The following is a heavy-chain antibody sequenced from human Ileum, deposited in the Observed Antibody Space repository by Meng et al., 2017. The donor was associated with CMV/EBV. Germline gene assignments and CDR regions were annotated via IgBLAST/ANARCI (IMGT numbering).Heavy chain of an antibody. CDR1: GSFSGYY. D-gene: IGHD3-22*01. CDR3: ASRETYYYDSSGYYQGDY. CDR2: INHSGST. Sequence: GSFSGYYWSWIRQPPGKGLEWIGEINHSGSTNYNPSPKSRVTISVDTSKNQFSLKLSSVTAADTAVYYCASRETYYYDSSGYYQGDYWGQGTLVTVSS. J-gene: IGHJ4*02. V-gene: IGHV4-34*01.